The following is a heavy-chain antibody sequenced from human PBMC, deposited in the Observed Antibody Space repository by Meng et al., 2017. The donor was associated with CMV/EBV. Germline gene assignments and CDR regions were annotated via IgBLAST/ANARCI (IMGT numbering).Heavy chain of an antibody. D-gene: IGHD6-19*01. CDR1: GFTFSSFD. CDR2: IRYDGSNK. J-gene: IGHJ4*02. Sequence: LTCAASGFTFSSFDMHWVRQAPGKGLEWVSFIRYDGSNKYYAASVKGRFTISRDNSNNTLYLQMNSLRAEYTAVYYCAKDYWLGWYAEYYFDYWGQGTLVTVSS. V-gene: IGHV3-30*02. CDR3: AKDYWLGWYAEYYFDY.